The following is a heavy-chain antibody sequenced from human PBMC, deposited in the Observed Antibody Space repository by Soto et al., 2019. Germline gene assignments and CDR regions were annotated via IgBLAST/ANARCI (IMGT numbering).Heavy chain of an antibody. CDR1: GGTFSSYA. V-gene: IGHV1-69*12. D-gene: IGHD3-16*01. CDR2: IIPIFGTA. CDR3: ARAVGAGRTLGYYYYGMDV. J-gene: IGHJ6*02. Sequence: QVQLVQSGAEVKKPGSSVKVSCKASGGTFSSYAISWVRQAPGQGLEWMGGIIPIFGTANYAQKFQGRVTITADESTSTAYMELSSLRSEDTAVYYCARAVGAGRTLGYYYYGMDVWGQGTTVTVSS.